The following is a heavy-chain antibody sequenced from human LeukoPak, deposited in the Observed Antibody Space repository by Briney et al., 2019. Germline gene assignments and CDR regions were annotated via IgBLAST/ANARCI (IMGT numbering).Heavy chain of an antibody. D-gene: IGHD3-22*01. CDR3: ASHPYYYDSSGYYRY. CDR2: IYSGGST. J-gene: IGHJ4*02. CDR1: GFTVSSNY. Sequence: GGSLRLSCAASGFTVSSNYMSWVRQAPGKGLEWVSVIYSGGSTYYADSVKGRFTISRDNSKNTLYLQVNSLRAEDTAVYYCASHPYYYDSSGYYRYWGQGTLVTVSS. V-gene: IGHV3-53*01.